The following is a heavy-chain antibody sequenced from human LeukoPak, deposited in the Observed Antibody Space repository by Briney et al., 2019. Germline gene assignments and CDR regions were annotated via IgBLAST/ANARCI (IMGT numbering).Heavy chain of an antibody. D-gene: IGHD4-17*01. CDR3: ARVGGNYGDYGDAFDI. Sequence: SETLSLTCAVYGGSFSGYYWSWIRQPPGKGLEWIGYIYYSGSTNYNPSLKSRVTISVDTSKNQFSLKLSSVTAADTAVYYCARVGGNYGDYGDAFDIWGQGTMVTVSS. J-gene: IGHJ3*02. CDR2: IYYSGST. CDR1: GGSFSGYY. V-gene: IGHV4-59*01.